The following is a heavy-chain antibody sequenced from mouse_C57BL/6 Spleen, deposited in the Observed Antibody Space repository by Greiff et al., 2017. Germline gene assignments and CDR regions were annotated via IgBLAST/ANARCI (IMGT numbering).Heavy chain of an antibody. CDR1: GYTFTSYW. D-gene: IGHD2-4*01. CDR2: IDPSDSET. V-gene: IGHV1-52*01. Sequence: QVQLKQPGAELVGPGSSVKLSCKASGYTFTSYWMHWVKQRPIQGLEWIGNIDPSDSETHYNQKFKDKATLTVDKSSSTAYMQLSSLTSEDSAVYYCARSEGYDYDGDYYAMDYWGQGTSVTVSS. J-gene: IGHJ4*01. CDR3: ARSEGYDYDGDYYAMDY.